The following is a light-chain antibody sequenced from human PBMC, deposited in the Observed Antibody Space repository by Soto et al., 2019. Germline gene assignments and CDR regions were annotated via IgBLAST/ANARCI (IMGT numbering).Light chain of an antibody. CDR1: QSISTY. CDR3: LQDINYPWT. CDR2: AVP. V-gene: IGKV1-39*01. Sequence: DIQMTQSPSSLSASVGDRVTITCRASQSISTYFNWYQHQPGKAPKVLIYAVPSLQSGVPSRFSGSGSGTDFTLTIASLQPEDSATYYCLQDINYPWTFGQGTKVDIK. J-gene: IGKJ1*01.